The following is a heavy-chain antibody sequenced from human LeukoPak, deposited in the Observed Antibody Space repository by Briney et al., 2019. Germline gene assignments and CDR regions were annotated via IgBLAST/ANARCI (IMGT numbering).Heavy chain of an antibody. D-gene: IGHD2-15*01. CDR2: IGSNGVST. J-gene: IGHJ4*02. CDR1: GFTFSSYP. V-gene: IGHV3-64D*09. CDR3: VKDSNVLPNCNGGTCYRGLFDY. Sequence: GGSLRLSCSASGFTFSSYPMHWVRKAPGKGLEYVSAIGSNGVSTYFADSVKGRFTISRDNSKNTLYLQMSSLRAEDTAVYYCVKDSNVLPNCNGGTCYRGLFDYWGQGTLVTVSS.